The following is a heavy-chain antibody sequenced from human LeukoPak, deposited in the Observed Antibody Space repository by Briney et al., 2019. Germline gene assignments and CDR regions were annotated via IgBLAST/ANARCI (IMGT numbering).Heavy chain of an antibody. CDR2: INPNSGGT. J-gene: IGHJ4*02. CDR1: GYTFTGYY. CDR3: ARVISSGWYYFDY. V-gene: IGHV1-2*02. D-gene: IGHD6-19*01. Sequence: GASVKVSCKASGYTFTGYYTHWVRQAPGQGLEWMGWINPNSGGTNYAQKFQGRVTMTRDTSISTAYMELSRLRSDDTAVYYCARVISSGWYYFDYWGQGTLVTVSS.